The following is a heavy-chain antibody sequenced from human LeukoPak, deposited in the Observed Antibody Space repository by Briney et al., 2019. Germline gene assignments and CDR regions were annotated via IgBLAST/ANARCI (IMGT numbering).Heavy chain of an antibody. CDR3: ARGYHDSSAGYFDL. J-gene: IGHJ2*01. D-gene: IGHD3-22*01. CDR1: GGSISSYY. CDR2: IYYSGTT. Sequence: SETLSLTCTVSGGSISSYYWSWIRQPPGKGLEWIGYIYYSGTTNYNPSLKSRVTISVDTSKNQFSLKLSSVTAADTAVYYCARGYHDSSAGYFDLWGRGTLDTVSS. V-gene: IGHV4-59*12.